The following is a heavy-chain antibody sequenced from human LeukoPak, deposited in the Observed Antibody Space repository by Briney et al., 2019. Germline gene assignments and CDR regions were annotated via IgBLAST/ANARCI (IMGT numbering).Heavy chain of an antibody. D-gene: IGHD2-2*01. CDR3: AKHRVVVPAASRYYYYYGMDV. J-gene: IGHJ6*02. CDR2: ISGSGGST. V-gene: IGHV3-23*01. Sequence: GGSLRLSCAASGFTFSSYAMSWVRQAPGKGLEWVSAISGSGGSTYYADSVKGRFTISRDNSKNTLYLQMNSLRAEDTAVYYCAKHRVVVPAASRYYYYYGMDVWGQGTTVTVSS. CDR1: GFTFSSYA.